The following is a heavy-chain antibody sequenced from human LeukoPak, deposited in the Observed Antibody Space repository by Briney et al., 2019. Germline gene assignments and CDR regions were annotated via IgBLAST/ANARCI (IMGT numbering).Heavy chain of an antibody. Sequence: GGSLRLSCAASGFTFSNAWMSWVRQAPGKGLEWVANIKQDGSEKYYVDSVKGRFTISRDNAKNSLYLQMNSLRAEDTAVYHCVRDLTEGSNWFDPWGQGTLVTVSS. CDR3: VRDLTEGSNWFDP. CDR1: GFTFSNAW. J-gene: IGHJ5*02. CDR2: IKQDGSEK. V-gene: IGHV3-7*03.